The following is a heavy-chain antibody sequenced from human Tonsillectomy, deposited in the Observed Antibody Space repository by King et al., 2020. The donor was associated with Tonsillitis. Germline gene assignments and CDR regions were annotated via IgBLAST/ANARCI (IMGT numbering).Heavy chain of an antibody. J-gene: IGHJ4*02. CDR2: IRSDGSNK. Sequence: VQLVESGGGVVQPGGSLRLSCAASGFTFSTYGMHWIRQAPGKGLEWVAFIRSDGSNKYYADSVKGRFTISRDNSKNTLYLQMNSLRAEDTAVYYCAKDSSGGGDYWGQGTLVTVSS. CDR3: AKDSSGGGDY. CDR1: GFTFSTYG. D-gene: IGHD2-15*01. V-gene: IGHV3-30*02.